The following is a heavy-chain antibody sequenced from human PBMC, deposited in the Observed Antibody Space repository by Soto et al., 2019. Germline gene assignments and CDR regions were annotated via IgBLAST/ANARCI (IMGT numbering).Heavy chain of an antibody. D-gene: IGHD3-10*01. V-gene: IGHV3-9*01. CDR1: GFTFDDYA. CDR3: AKGPLIFDMVRGVIISGYMDV. J-gene: IGHJ6*03. CDR2: ISWNSGSI. Sequence: GGSLRLSCAASGFTFDDYAMHWVRQAPGKGLEWVSGISWNSGSIGYADSVKGRFTISRDNAKNSLYLQMNSLRAEDTALYYCAKGPLIFDMVRGVIISGYMDVWGKGTTVTVSS.